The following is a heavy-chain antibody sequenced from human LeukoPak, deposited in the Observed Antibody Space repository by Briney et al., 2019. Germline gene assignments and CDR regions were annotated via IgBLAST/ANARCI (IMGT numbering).Heavy chain of an antibody. Sequence: SETLSLTCTVSGGSVSSGSYYWSWIRQPPGKGLEWIGYIFYSGSTNYNPSLKSRVTISIALSKNQFSLKLSSVTAADTAVYYCARRWYHAYCDYWGQGSLVTVSS. V-gene: IGHV4-61*01. CDR2: IFYSGST. CDR1: GGSVSSGSYY. D-gene: IGHD2-15*01. CDR3: ARRWYHAYCDY. J-gene: IGHJ4*02.